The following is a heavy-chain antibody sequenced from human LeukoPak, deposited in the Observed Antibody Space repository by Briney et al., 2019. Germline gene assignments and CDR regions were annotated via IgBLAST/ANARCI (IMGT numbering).Heavy chain of an antibody. D-gene: IGHD6-19*01. Sequence: GGSLRLSCAASGFTFSSYCMHWVRQAPGKGLEWVAVISYYGSNKYYADSVKGRFTISRDNSKNTLYLQMTSLRAEDPAVYYCAKDPYRSGWNYFDSWGPGTPVTVSS. CDR1: GFTFSSYC. CDR2: ISYYGSNK. V-gene: IGHV3-30*18. CDR3: AKDPYRSGWNYFDS. J-gene: IGHJ4*02.